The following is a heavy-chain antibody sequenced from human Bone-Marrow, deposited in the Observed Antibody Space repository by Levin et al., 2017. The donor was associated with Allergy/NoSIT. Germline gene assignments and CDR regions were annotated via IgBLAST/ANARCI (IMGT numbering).Heavy chain of an antibody. CDR3: ARDHGFLAHDY. Sequence: GGSLRLSCTASGFTFSNYWMSWVRQAPGKGLEWVANIKEDGSEKYYVDSVKGRFTISRDNAKNSLYLQMNSLRAEDTAVYYCARDHGFLAHDYWGQGTLVTVSS. V-gene: IGHV3-7*01. CDR2: IKEDGSEK. J-gene: IGHJ4*02. D-gene: IGHD3-3*01. CDR1: GFTFSNYW.